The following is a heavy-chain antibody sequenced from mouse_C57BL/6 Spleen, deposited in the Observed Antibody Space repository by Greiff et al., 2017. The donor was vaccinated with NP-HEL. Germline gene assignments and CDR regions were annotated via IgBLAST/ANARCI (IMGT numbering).Heavy chain of an antibody. CDR1: GFSLTSYG. CDR3: AKITTVVATEYYAMDY. D-gene: IGHD1-1*01. J-gene: IGHJ4*01. Sequence: QVQLQQSGPGLVQPSQSLSITCTVSGFSLTSYGVHWVRQSPGKGLEWLGVIWRGGSTDYNAAFMSRLSITKDNSKSQVFFKMNSLQADDTAIYYCAKITTVVATEYYAMDYWGQGTSVTVSS. V-gene: IGHV2-5*01. CDR2: IWRGGST.